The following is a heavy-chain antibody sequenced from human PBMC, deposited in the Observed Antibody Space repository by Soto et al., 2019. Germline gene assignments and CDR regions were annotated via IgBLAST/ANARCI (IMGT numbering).Heavy chain of an antibody. D-gene: IGHD3-16*01. J-gene: IGHJ5*02. CDR1: GDSVSSGDYY. CDR3: ARIPADTYMIYWSDP. CDR2: VYFSGST. V-gene: IGHV4-61*08. Sequence: SETLSLTCSVSGDSVSSGDYYWSWIRQPPGKGLEWIGHVYFSGSTNYIPSLKSRLTMSVDTVKNQFSLKLNSVTAADTAVYCCARIPADTYMIYWSDPWGQGTQVTVSS.